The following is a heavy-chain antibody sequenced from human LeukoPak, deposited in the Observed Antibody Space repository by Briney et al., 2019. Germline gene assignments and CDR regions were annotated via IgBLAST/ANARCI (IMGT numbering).Heavy chain of an antibody. J-gene: IGHJ4*02. CDR2: ISGSGGST. Sequence: GGSLRLSCAASGFTFSNAWMSWVCQAPGKGLEWVSAISGSGGSTYYADSVKGRFTISRDNSKNTLYLQMNSLRAEDTAVYYCAKGGRYCSSTSCYSPFDYWGQGTLVTVSS. CDR3: AKGGRYCSSTSCYSPFDY. V-gene: IGHV3-23*01. CDR1: GFTFSNAW. D-gene: IGHD2-2*01.